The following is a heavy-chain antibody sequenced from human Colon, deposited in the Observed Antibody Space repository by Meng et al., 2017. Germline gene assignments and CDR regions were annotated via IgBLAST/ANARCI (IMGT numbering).Heavy chain of an antibody. CDR1: GYSFIGYH. J-gene: IGHJ4*02. Sequence: QVQLVQSGAEVKNPGASVKVYCKASGYSFIGYHLHWVRQAPGQGLEWVGRINPNTGGTNYAQKFQGRVTLTSDTSMSIAYMEMSSLISDDTAVYYCARVPFYYDRSGFYLDSWGQGTLVTVSS. CDR3: ARVPFYYDRSGFYLDS. CDR2: INPNTGGT. V-gene: IGHV1-2*06. D-gene: IGHD3-22*01.